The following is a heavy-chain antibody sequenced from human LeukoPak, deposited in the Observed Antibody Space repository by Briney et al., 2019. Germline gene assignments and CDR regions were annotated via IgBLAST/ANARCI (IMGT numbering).Heavy chain of an antibody. V-gene: IGHV3-15*01. Sequence: PGGSLRLPCAASRFSFNNFNNVWMTWVRQAPGKGLEWVGRIKTKPEGETTDYTAPVEGRFTISRDDSKNTVYLQMNSLKTEDTAVYYCSTALVGGHDWNSDYWGQGTLVTVSS. J-gene: IGHJ4*02. CDR2: IKTKPEGETT. D-gene: IGHD2-21*02. CDR1: RFSFNNFNNVW. CDR3: STALVGGHDWNSDY.